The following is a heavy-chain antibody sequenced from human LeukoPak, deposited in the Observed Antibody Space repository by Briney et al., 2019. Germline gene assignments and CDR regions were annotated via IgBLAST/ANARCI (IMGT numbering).Heavy chain of an antibody. D-gene: IGHD3-16*01. J-gene: IGHJ2*01. CDR1: GGSISSSSYH. CDR3: ARLEGGYWYFDL. CDR2: IYYSGST. V-gene: IGHV4-39*01. Sequence: PSETLSLTCTVSGGSISSSSYHWGWIRQPPGKGLEWIGSIYYSGSTYYNPPLKSRVTISVDTSKNQFSLKLSSVTAADTAVYYCARLEGGYWYFDLWGRGTLVTVSS.